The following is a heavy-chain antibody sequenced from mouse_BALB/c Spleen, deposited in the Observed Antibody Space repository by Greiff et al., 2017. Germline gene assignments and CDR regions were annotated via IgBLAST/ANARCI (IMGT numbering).Heavy chain of an antibody. CDR1: GFTFSSYA. CDR3: ARITTDHYFDY. CDR2: ISSGGSYT. Sequence: EVKLMESGGGLVKPGGSLKLSCAASGFTFSSYAMSWVRQTPEKRLEWVATISSGGSYTYYPDSVKGRFTISRDNAKNTLYLQMSSLRSEDTAMYDCARITTDHYFDYWGQGTTLTVSS. D-gene: IGHD1-1*01. J-gene: IGHJ2*01. V-gene: IGHV5-9-3*01.